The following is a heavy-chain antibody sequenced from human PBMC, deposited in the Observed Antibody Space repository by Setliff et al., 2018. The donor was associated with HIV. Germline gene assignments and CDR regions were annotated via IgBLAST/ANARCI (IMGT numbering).Heavy chain of an antibody. J-gene: IGHJ3*02. V-gene: IGHV3-74*01. CDR1: GFTCNSYW. CDR2: VNNDGTDT. D-gene: IGHD2-15*01. CDR3: ARGGFNHAFDI. Sequence: GGSLRLSCVASGFTCNSYWMYWVRQAPGKGLVCVSRVNNDGTDTIYADSVKGRFTISRDNAKSTVYLQMGSLSADDTVVYYCARGGFNHAFDIWGQGTMVTV.